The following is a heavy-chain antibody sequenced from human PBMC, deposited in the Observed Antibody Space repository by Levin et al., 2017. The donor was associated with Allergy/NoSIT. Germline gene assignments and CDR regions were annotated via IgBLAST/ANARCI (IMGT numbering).Heavy chain of an antibody. V-gene: IGHV4-59*01. CDR3: AREAPNYYDSSGYFGPVSSNAFDI. J-gene: IGHJ3*02. CDR1: GGSISSYY. Sequence: SETLSLTCTVSGGSISSYYWSWIRQPPGKGLEWIGYIYYSGSTNYNPSLKSRVTISVDTSKNQFSLKLSSVTAADTAVYYCAREAPNYYDSSGYFGPVSSNAFDIWGQGTMVTVSS. CDR2: IYYSGST. D-gene: IGHD3-22*01.